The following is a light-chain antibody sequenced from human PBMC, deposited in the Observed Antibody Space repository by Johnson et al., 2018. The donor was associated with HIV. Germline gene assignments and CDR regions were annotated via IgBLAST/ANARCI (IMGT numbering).Light chain of an antibody. CDR3: GTWDTSLGDQLV. CDR1: SSNMGNNY. V-gene: IGLV1-51*01. CDR2: DNN. J-gene: IGLJ1*01. Sequence: QSVLTQPPSVSAAPRQRVTISCSGNSSNMGNNYVSWYQQVPGTAPKLLIYDNNKRPSGIHDRFSDSQSGTSATLAITGLQTGDEADYYCGTWDTSLGDQLVFGSGPKVTVL.